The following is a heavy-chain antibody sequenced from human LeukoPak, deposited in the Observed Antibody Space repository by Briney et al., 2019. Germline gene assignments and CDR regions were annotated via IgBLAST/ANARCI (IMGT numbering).Heavy chain of an antibody. CDR1: GYTFSRYG. J-gene: IGHJ3*02. CDR2: ISAHNGNT. V-gene: IGHV1-18*01. CDR3: ARQSMTGNERGDDAFDI. Sequence: ASVKVSCKASGYTFSRYGISWVRQAPGQGLEWMGWISAHNGNTNYAQKFQGRVAMTTDTSTSTAYMELRSLRSDDTAMYYCARQSMTGNERGDDAFDIWGQGTMVTVSS. D-gene: IGHD3-9*01.